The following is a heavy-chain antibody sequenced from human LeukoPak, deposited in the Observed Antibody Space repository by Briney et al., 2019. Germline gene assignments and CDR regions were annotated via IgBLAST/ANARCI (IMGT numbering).Heavy chain of an antibody. J-gene: IGHJ3*02. CDR2: IYSGGST. V-gene: IGHV3-53*01. CDR1: EFTVSSNY. D-gene: IGHD4-17*01. CDR3: ARVKGLTVTIVPPAFDI. Sequence: GSLRLSCAASEFTVSSNYKSCVRRAPGKGLEWSSVIYSGGSTYYADSVKGRFTISRGTSKKTQYLQMNSLRAEDTGLYYWARVKGLTVTIVPPAFDIWGQGTMVTVST.